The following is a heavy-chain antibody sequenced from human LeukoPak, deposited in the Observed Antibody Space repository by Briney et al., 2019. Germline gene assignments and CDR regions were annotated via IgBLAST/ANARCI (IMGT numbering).Heavy chain of an antibody. CDR2: IYYSGST. D-gene: IGHD3-16*01. CDR1: GGSISSYY. J-gene: IGHJ6*02. CDR3: ARQKENSWDYYGMDV. Sequence: PSETLSLTCTVSGGSISSYYWGWIRQPPGKGLEWIGYIYYSGSTNYNPSLKSRVSISVDTSKNQFSLKLSSVTAADTAVYYCARQKENSWDYYGMDVWGLGTTVTVSS. V-gene: IGHV4-59*01.